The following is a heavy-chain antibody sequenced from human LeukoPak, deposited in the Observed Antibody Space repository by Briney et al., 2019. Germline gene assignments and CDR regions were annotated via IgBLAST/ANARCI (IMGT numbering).Heavy chain of an antibody. D-gene: IGHD2-15*01. V-gene: IGHV4-34*01. J-gene: IGHJ4*02. Sequence: SETLSLTCAVYGGSFSGYYWSWIRQPPGKGLEWIGEISHSGSTNYNPSLKSRVTISVDTSKNQFSLKLSSVTAADTAVYYCARGVSRIVVVVAARKPHYFDYWGQGTLVTVSS. CDR2: ISHSGST. CDR1: GGSFSGYY. CDR3: ARGVSRIVVVVAARKPHYFDY.